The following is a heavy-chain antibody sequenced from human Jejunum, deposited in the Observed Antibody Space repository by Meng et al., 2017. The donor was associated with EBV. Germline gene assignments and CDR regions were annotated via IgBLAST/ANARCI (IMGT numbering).Heavy chain of an antibody. V-gene: IGHV4-61*01. CDR1: GGSVSSGTYY. CDR2: IYNSGST. CDR3: ARNWNF. J-gene: IGHJ4*02. Sequence: LQESGPGLVKPSETLSLTCTVSGGSVSSGTYYWTWIRQPPGKGLEWIGYIYNSGSTNYNPSLKSRVTISLDTSKNQFSLKLSSVTAADTAMYYCARNWNFWGQGTLVTVSS. D-gene: IGHD1-1*01.